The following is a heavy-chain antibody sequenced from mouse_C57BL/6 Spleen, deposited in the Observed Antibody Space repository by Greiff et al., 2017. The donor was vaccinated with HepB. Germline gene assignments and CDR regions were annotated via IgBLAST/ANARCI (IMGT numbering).Heavy chain of an antibody. J-gene: IGHJ3*01. Sequence: VQLQQSVAELVRPGASVKLSCTASGFNIKNTYMHWVKQRPEQGLEWIGRIDPANGNTKYAPKFQGKATITADTSPNTAYLQLSSRTSEDTAICYCARVYYSNYGFAYWGQGTLVTVSA. CDR2: IDPANGNT. V-gene: IGHV14-3*01. CDR1: GFNIKNTY. CDR3: ARVYYSNYGFAY. D-gene: IGHD2-5*01.